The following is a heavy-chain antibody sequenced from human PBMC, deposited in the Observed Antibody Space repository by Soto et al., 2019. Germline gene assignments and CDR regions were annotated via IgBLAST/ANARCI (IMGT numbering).Heavy chain of an antibody. CDR2: IWYDGSNK. J-gene: IGHJ4*02. D-gene: IGHD3-22*01. CDR1: GFTFSSYG. CDR3: ARDRLSVTSGSDWDEGVDY. V-gene: IGHV3-33*01. Sequence: QVQLVESGGGVVQPGRSLRLSCAASGFTFSSYGMHWVRQAPGKGLEWVAVIWYDGSNKYYADSVKGRFTISRDNSKNTLYLQMNSLRAEDTAVYYCARDRLSVTSGSDWDEGVDYWGQGTLVTVSS.